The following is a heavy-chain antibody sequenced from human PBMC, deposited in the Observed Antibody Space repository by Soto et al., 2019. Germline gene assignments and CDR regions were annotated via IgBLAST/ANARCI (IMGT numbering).Heavy chain of an antibody. J-gene: IGHJ4*02. CDR1: GGSISSGGYY. CDR2: IYYSGST. Sequence: SETLSLTCTVSGGSISSGGYYWSWIRQHPGKGLEWIGYIYYSGSTYYNPSLKSRVTISVDTSKNQFSLKLSPVTAADTAVYYCARVSQVVPAAINFDYWGQGTLVTVSS. D-gene: IGHD2-2*02. CDR3: ARVSQVVPAAINFDY. V-gene: IGHV4-31*03.